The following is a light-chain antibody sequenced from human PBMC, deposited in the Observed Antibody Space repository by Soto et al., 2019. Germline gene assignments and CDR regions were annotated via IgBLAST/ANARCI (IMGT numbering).Light chain of an antibody. Sequence: QSVLTQSPSASASLGASVKLTCTLSSGHSSYAIAWHQQQPEKGPRYLMKLSSDGSHSKGDGIPDRFSGSSSGAERYLTISSLQSEEEADYYCQTWDTGARVVFGGGTKVTVL. V-gene: IGLV4-69*01. CDR3: QTWDTGARVV. J-gene: IGLJ2*01. CDR2: LSSDGSH. CDR1: SGHSSYA.